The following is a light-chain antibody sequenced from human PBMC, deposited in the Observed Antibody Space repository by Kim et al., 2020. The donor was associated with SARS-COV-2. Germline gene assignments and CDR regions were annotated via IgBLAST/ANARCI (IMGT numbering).Light chain of an antibody. V-gene: IGLV2-14*03. J-gene: IGLJ1*01. Sequence: GHSITISCTATSSDVGDYKYVSWYQQHQGKAPKLLIYDVINRPSGVSNRFSGSKSGNTASLTISGLQAEDEADYYCYSYARGSAYVFGPGTKVTVL. CDR3: YSYARGSAYV. CDR2: DVI. CDR1: SSDVGDYKY.